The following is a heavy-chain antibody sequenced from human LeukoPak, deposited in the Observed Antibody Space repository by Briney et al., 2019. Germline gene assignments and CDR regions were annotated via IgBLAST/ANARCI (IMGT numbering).Heavy chain of an antibody. CDR3: ARGAIDFDY. J-gene: IGHJ4*02. CDR2: IYYSGST. CDR1: GGSISSYY. Sequence: SEILSLTCTVSGGSISSYYWSWIRQPPGKGLEWIGNIYYSGSTNYNPSLKSRVTISVDTSENQFSLKLNSVTAADTAVYYCARGAIDFDYWGQGTLVTVSS. D-gene: IGHD5-24*01. V-gene: IGHV4-59*01.